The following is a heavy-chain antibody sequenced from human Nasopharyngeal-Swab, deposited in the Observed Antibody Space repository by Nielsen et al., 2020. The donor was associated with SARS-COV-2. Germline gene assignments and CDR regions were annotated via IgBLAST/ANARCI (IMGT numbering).Heavy chain of an antibody. CDR3: ARPNMTTNYGMDV. J-gene: IGHJ6*02. CDR2: INTNTGNP. Sequence: WGRQAPGQGLEWMGWINTNTGNPTYAQGFTGRFVFSLDTSVGTAYLQISSLKAEDTAVYCCARPNMTTNYGMDVWGQGTTVTVSS. D-gene: IGHD2-8*01. V-gene: IGHV7-4-1*02.